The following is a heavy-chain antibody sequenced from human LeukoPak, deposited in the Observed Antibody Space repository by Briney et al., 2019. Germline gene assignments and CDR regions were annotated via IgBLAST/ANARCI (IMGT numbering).Heavy chain of an antibody. J-gene: IGHJ6*03. CDR3: ARVTGQANYYDSSNYYYYMDV. V-gene: IGHV3-21*01. Sequence: GGSLRLSCAASGFTFSSYSMSWVRQAPGKGLEWVSSISSSSSYIYYADSVKGRFTISRDNAKNSLYLQMNSLRAEDTAVYYCARVTGQANYYDSSNYYYYMDVWGKGTTVTVSS. CDR1: GFTFSSYS. CDR2: ISSSSSYI. D-gene: IGHD3-22*01.